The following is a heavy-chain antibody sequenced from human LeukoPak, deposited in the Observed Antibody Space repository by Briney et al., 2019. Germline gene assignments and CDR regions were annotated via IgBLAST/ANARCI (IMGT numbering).Heavy chain of an antibody. D-gene: IGHD2-21*02. CDR2: ISSSGFTI. Sequence: GGSLRLSCAVSGFTCSDYSMNWVRQAPGKGLEWVSYISSSGFTINYADSVKGRFTISRDNAKNSLYLQMNSLRSEDTAVYYCARECGGDCYSRSYYYYYYMDVWGKGTTVTISS. CDR3: ARECGGDCYSRSYYYYYYMDV. V-gene: IGHV3-48*01. J-gene: IGHJ6*03. CDR1: GFTCSDYS.